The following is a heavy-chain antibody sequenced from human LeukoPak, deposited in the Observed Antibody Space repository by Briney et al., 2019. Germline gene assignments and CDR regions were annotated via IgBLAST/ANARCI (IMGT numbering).Heavy chain of an antibody. D-gene: IGHD6-19*01. CDR2: ISSSGSDI. CDR3: ARDRASSGWSY. Sequence: GGSLRLSCAASGFTFSSYEMNWVRQAPGKGLQWDSYISSSGSDIYYADSVKGRFTISRDNAKNSLYLQMSSLRVEDTAVYYCARDRASSGWSYWGQGTLVTVSS. J-gene: IGHJ4*02. V-gene: IGHV3-48*03. CDR1: GFTFSSYE.